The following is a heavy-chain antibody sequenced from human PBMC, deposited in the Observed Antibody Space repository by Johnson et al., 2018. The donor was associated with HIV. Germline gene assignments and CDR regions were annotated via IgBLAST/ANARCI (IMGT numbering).Heavy chain of an antibody. D-gene: IGHD6-19*01. CDR1: GFTFDDYG. Sequence: VQLMESGGGVVRPGGSLRLSCAASGFTFDDYGMSWVRQAPGKGLEWVSDINWNGGSTGYADSVKGRFTISRDNSKNTLYLQMNSLTSEDTAVYYCAKDRATGWQNDAFDMWGQGTMVTVSS. CDR2: INWNGGST. CDR3: AKDRATGWQNDAFDM. V-gene: IGHV3-20*04. J-gene: IGHJ3*02.